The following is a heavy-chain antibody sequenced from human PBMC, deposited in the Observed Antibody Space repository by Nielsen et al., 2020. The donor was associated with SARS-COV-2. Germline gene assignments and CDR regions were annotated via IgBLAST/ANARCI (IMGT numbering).Heavy chain of an antibody. D-gene: IGHD4-17*01. CDR3: ARVMTTVTKWDYYYYYMDV. CDR2: VYYGGST. J-gene: IGHJ6*03. V-gene: IGHV4-39*07. Sequence: PGKGLEWIGSVYYGGSTYFHPSLKGRVTISVDTSKNQFSLKLSSVTAADTAVYYCARVMTTVTKWDYYYYYMDVWGKGTTVTVSS.